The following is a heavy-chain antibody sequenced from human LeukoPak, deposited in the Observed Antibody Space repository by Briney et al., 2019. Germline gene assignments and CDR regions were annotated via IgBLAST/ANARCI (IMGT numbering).Heavy chain of an antibody. CDR2: IYHSGST. J-gene: IGHJ5*02. D-gene: IGHD6-19*01. CDR3: ASGPSGRLVWWFDP. Sequence: SETLSLTCTVSGYSISSGYYWGWIRQPPGKGLEWIGSIYHSGSTYYNPSLKSRVTISVDTSKNQFSVKLSPVTAADTAVYYCASGPSGRLVWWFDPWGQGTLVTVSS. CDR1: GYSISSGYY. V-gene: IGHV4-38-2*02.